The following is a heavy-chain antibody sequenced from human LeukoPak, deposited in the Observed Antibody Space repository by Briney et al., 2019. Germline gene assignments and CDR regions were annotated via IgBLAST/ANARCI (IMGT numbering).Heavy chain of an antibody. CDR1: GFIFSNYD. D-gene: IGHD3-16*01. CDR2: VSASGSIT. CDR3: ARRGPYYFDF. J-gene: IGHJ4*02. Sequence: GGSLRLSCAGSGFIFSNYDMTWVRQAPGKGLEYVSGVSASGSITYYPDPVKGRFTISRDNSKSTVFLQVNSLRVEDTAVYYCARRGPYYFDFWGKGTLVTVSS. V-gene: IGHV3-23*01.